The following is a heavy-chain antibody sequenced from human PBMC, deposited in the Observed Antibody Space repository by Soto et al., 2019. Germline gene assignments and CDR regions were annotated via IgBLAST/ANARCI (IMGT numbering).Heavy chain of an antibody. CDR1: GDSFSRASSN. Sequence: SETLTLACSGSGDSFSRASSNWSCIRQPPGKGLDWIGFKPYPGSPDYNPSLKSRVVISIDRSKNQFSLKLSTVTATDTAVYFCAKVGWGGVSWGQGTLVTVS. CDR2: KPYPGSP. V-gene: IGHV4-61*01. CDR3: AKVGWGGVS. J-gene: IGHJ5*02. D-gene: IGHD7-27*01.